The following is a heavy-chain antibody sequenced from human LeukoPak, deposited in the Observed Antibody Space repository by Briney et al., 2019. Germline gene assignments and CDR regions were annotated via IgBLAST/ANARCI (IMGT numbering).Heavy chain of an antibody. CDR1: GGSISSYY. J-gene: IGHJ2*01. CDR2: IYYSGST. V-gene: IGHV4-59*01. CDR3: ARDIGGDSSGYYGYFDL. D-gene: IGHD3-22*01. Sequence: TSSETLSLTCTVSGGSISSYYWSWIRQPPGKGLEWIGYIYYSGSTNYNPSLKSRVTISVDTSKNQISLRLSSVTAADTAVYYCARDIGGDSSGYYGYFDLWGRGTLVTVSS.